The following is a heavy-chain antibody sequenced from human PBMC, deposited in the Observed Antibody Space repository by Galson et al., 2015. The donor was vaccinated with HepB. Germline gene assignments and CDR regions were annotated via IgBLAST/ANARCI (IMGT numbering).Heavy chain of an antibody. CDR3: ARMSGEHLYGGGFDY. J-gene: IGHJ4*02. D-gene: IGHD4-23*01. CDR1: GFSLRNNGMC. Sequence: PALVKPTQTLTLTCTFSGFSLRNNGMCVSWIRQPPGKALEWLARIDWDDDEYYTTSLKTRLTISKDTSKNQVVLTMTNMDPVDTATYYCARMSGEHLYGGGFDYWGQGTLVTVSS. CDR2: IDWDDDE. V-gene: IGHV2-70*11.